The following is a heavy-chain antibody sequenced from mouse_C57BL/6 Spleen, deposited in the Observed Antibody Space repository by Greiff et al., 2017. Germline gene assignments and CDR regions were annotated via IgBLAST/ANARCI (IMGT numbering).Heavy chain of an antibody. Sequence: VQLQQSGPELVKPGASVKMSCKASGYTFTDYNMHWVKQSHGKSLEWIGYINPNNGGTSYNQKFKGKATLTVNKSSSTAYMELRSLTSEDSAVYYCARNSNFTPYAMDYWGQGTSVTVSS. J-gene: IGHJ4*01. CDR2: INPNNGGT. V-gene: IGHV1-22*01. CDR1: GYTFTDYN. CDR3: ARNSNFTPYAMDY. D-gene: IGHD2-5*01.